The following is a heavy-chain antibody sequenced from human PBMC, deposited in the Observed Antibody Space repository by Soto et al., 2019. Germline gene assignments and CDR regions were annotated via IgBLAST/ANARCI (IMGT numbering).Heavy chain of an antibody. CDR1: GFTFSSYA. D-gene: IGHD6-6*01. CDR3: AKVIIGSSSGDDAFDI. CDR2: ISGSGGST. J-gene: IGHJ3*02. V-gene: IGHV3-23*01. Sequence: GGSLSLSSAASGFTFSSYAMSWVRQAPGKGLEWVSAISGSGGSTYYADSVKGRFTISRDNSKNTLYLQMNSLRAEDTAVYYCAKVIIGSSSGDDAFDIWGQGTMVTVSS.